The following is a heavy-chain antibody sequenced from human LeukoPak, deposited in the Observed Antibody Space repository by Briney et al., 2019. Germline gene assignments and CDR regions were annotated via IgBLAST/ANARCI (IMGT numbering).Heavy chain of an antibody. Sequence: GGSLGLSCAASGFTFSSYGMHWVRQAPGKGLEWVAVISYDGSNKYYADSVKGRFTISRDNSKNTLYLQMNSLRAEDTAVYYCAKDLFVVVPAAMAPPGWFDPWGQGTLVTVSS. CDR1: GFTFSSYG. V-gene: IGHV3-30*18. CDR3: AKDLFVVVPAAMAPPGWFDP. CDR2: ISYDGSNK. J-gene: IGHJ5*02. D-gene: IGHD2-2*01.